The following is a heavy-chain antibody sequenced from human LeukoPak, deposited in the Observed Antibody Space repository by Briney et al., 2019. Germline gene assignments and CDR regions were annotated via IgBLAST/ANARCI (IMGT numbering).Heavy chain of an antibody. V-gene: IGHV3-30-3*01. CDR3: ARDDRGYSGYHFDH. J-gene: IGHJ4*02. Sequence: QSGGSLRLSCAASGFTFSSYTFHWVRQAPGKGLEWVAVQGGNNKYYTDSVKGRFTISRDNSKNTLYLQMNSLRAEDTAVYYCARDDRGYSGYHFDHWGQGTLVTVSS. CDR1: GFTFSSYT. D-gene: IGHD5-12*01. CDR2: QGGNNK.